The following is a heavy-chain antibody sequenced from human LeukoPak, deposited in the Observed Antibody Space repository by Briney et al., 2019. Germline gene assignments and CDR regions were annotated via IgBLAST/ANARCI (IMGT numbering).Heavy chain of an antibody. Sequence: GRSLRLSCAASGFTFSNYGMHWVRQAPGKGLEWVASISYDRSDEYNADSVKGRFTISRDNSKNTVYLQMNSLRAVDTAVYYCAKGRVASGSYFDYWGQGALVTVSS. J-gene: IGHJ4*02. CDR3: AKGRVASGSYFDY. CDR2: ISYDRSDE. CDR1: GFTFSNYG. V-gene: IGHV3-30*18. D-gene: IGHD1-26*01.